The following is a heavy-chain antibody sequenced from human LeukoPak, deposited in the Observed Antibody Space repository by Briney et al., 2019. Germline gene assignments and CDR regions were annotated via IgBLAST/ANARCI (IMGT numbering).Heavy chain of an antibody. Sequence: ASVKVSCKASGGTFSSYAISWVRQAPRQGLEWMGGIIPIFGTANYAQKFQGRVTITADKSTSTAYMELSSLRSEDTAVYYCARNHPYYYDSSGYYSDNNAFDIWGQGTMVTVSS. V-gene: IGHV1-69*06. CDR2: IIPIFGTA. CDR1: GGTFSSYA. CDR3: ARNHPYYYDSSGYYSDNNAFDI. J-gene: IGHJ3*02. D-gene: IGHD3-22*01.